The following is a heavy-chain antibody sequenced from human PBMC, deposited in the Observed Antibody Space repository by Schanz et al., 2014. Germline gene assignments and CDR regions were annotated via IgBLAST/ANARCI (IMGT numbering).Heavy chain of an antibody. J-gene: IGHJ3*02. CDR1: GFDFNSYS. CDR3: TRSYYDFSWGSYRFRAFDI. CDR2: IATSSSTR. Sequence: EVQLLESGGGLVQPGGSLRLSCAASGFDFNSYSMNWVRQVPGKGLEWLSYIATSSSTRHYADSVKGRVTISRDNAKNSVSLQMRRLRAEDTAIYFCTRSYYDFSWGSYRFRAFDIWGQGTTVIVSS. D-gene: IGHD3-16*02. V-gene: IGHV3-48*01.